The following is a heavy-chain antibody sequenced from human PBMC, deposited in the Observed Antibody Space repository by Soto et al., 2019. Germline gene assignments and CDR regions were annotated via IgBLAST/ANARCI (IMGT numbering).Heavy chain of an antibody. D-gene: IGHD3-22*01. CDR2: IYYSGST. CDR3: ARHASPMIANWFDP. Sequence: SETLSLTCTVSGGSISSGDYYWSWIRQPPGKGLEWIGYIYYSGSTNYNPSLKSRVTISVDTSKNQFSLKLSSVTAADTAVYYCARHASPMIANWFDPWGQGTLVTVSS. J-gene: IGHJ5*02. V-gene: IGHV4-61*08. CDR1: GGSISSGDYY.